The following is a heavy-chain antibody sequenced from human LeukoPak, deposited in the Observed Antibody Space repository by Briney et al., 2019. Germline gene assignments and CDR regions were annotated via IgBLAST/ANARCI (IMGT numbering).Heavy chain of an antibody. CDR1: GGSISSYY. CDR2: IYYSGST. D-gene: IGHD4-23*01. Sequence: SETLSLTCTVSGGSISSYYWSWIRQPPGKGLEWIGYIYYSGSTNYNPSLKSRVTISVDMSKNQFSLKLSSVTAADTAVYYCARRSVGGNPGAFDIWGQGTMVTVSS. J-gene: IGHJ3*02. CDR3: ARRSVGGNPGAFDI. V-gene: IGHV4-59*01.